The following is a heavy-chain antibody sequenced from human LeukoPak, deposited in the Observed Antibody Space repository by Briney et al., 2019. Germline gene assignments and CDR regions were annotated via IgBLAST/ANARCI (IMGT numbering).Heavy chain of an antibody. D-gene: IGHD6-13*01. V-gene: IGHV4-39*07. J-gene: IGHJ6*04. CDR1: GGSISSSSYY. Sequence: PSETLSLTCTVSGGSISSSSYYWGWIRQPPGKGLEWIGSIYYSGSTYYNPSLKSRVTISVDTSKNQFSLKLSSVTAADTAVYYCAKTSIAAADVWGKGTTVTVSS. CDR2: IYYSGST. CDR3: AKTSIAAADV.